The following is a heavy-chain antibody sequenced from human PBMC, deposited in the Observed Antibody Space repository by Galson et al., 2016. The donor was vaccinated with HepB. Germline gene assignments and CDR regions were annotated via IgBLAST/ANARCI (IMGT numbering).Heavy chain of an antibody. CDR1: GGTFSSYA. Sequence: SVKVSCKASGGTFSSYAFSWVRQAPGQGLEWMGEIIPVFDTAYYAQKLQGRVTITADKSTSTVYMELSSLRSEDTAVYYCARGTGYSYGNLDYWGQGTLVTVSS. D-gene: IGHD5-18*01. CDR2: IIPVFDTA. J-gene: IGHJ4*02. V-gene: IGHV1-69*06. CDR3: ARGTGYSYGNLDY.